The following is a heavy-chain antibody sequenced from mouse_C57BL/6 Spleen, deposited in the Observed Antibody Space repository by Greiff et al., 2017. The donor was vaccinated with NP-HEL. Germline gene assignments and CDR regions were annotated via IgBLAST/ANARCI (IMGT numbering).Heavy chain of an antibody. D-gene: IGHD1-1*01. CDR1: GYTFTDYE. CDR3: YGSSYGYYAMDY. CDR2: IDPETGGT. V-gene: IGHV1-15*01. J-gene: IGHJ4*01. Sequence: QVQLKQSGAELVRPGASVTLSCKASGYTFTDYEMHWVKQTPVHGLEWIGAIDPETGGTAYNQKFKGKAILTADKSSSTAYMELRSLTSEDSAVYYCYGSSYGYYAMDYWGQGTSVTVSS.